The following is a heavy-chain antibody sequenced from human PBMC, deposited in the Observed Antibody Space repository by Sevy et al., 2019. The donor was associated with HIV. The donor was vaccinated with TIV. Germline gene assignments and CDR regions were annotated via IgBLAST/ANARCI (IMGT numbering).Heavy chain of an antibody. Sequence: GGSLRLSCAASGFTFSDYYMSWIRQAPGKGLEWVSYITGTSTYTNYADSVKGRFTVSRDNARNSLYLQMNSLRAEDTAVYYCARRGLSNMLDALDIWGQGTMVTVSS. J-gene: IGHJ3*02. V-gene: IGHV3-11*03. CDR3: ARRGLSNMLDALDI. CDR2: ITGTSTYT. D-gene: IGHD3-10*02. CDR1: GFTFSDYY.